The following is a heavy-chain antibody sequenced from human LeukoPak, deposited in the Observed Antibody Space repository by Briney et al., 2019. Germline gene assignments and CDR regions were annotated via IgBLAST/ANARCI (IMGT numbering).Heavy chain of an antibody. Sequence: PTGGSLRLSCAASGFTVSSNYMSWVRQAPGKGLEWVSYISSSSRSSTIYYADSVKGRFTISRDNAKNSLYLQMNSLRAEDTAVYYCARVDYTNWYFFDYWGQGTLVTVSS. CDR2: ISSSSRSSTI. J-gene: IGHJ4*02. D-gene: IGHD1-1*01. CDR3: ARVDYTNWYFFDY. V-gene: IGHV3-48*01. CDR1: GFTVSSNY.